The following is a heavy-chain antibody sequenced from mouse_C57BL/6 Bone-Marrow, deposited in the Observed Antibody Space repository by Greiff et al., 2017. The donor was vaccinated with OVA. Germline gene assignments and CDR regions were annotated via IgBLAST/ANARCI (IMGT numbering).Heavy chain of an antibody. Sequence: QVQLQQSGAELAKPGASVKLSCKASGYTFTSYWMHWVKQRPGQGLEWIGYINPSSGYTKYNQKFKDKATLTSDKSSSTAYMQLSSLTYEDSAVYYCARRRYSLYYAMDYWGQGTSVTVSS. CDR3: ARRRYSLYYAMDY. D-gene: IGHD6-2*01. CDR2: INPSSGYT. CDR1: GYTFTSYW. J-gene: IGHJ4*01. V-gene: IGHV1-7*01.